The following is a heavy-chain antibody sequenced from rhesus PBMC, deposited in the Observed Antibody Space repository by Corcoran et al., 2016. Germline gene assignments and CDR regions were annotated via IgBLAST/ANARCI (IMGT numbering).Heavy chain of an antibody. J-gene: IGHJ4*01. CDR1: GGSIAGYH. V-gene: IGHV4S5*01. CDR2: NGGTTGNP. D-gene: IGHD4-23*01. Sequence: QLQLQESGPGLVRPSETLSLTCAVSGGSIAGYHWNWIRQPPGKGLEWIGYNGGTTGNPYSHPSLKSRVTTSTDTSTNQFSLKMNSVTAADTAVYYCVIGDNSNYNHHYWGQGVLVTVSS. CDR3: VIGDNSNYNHHY.